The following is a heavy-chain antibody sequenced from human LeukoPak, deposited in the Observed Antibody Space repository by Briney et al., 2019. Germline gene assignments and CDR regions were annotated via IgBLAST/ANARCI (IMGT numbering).Heavy chain of an antibody. CDR2: IYSGGST. V-gene: IGHV3-66*01. CDR1: GFTFGDYA. D-gene: IGHD1-26*01. CDR3: ARATYSGLYFDY. J-gene: IGHJ4*02. Sequence: PGGSLRLSCTASGFTFGDYAMSWVRQAPGKGLEWVSVIYSGGSTYYADSVKGRFTISRDNSKNTLYLQMNSLRAEDTAVYYCARATYSGLYFDYWGQGTPVTVSS.